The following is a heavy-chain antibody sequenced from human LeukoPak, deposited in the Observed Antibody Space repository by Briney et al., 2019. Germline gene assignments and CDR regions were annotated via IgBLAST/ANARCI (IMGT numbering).Heavy chain of an antibody. CDR1: GFNFSSYA. Sequence: GRSLRLSCAASGFNFSSYAMHWVRQAPGKGLEWVAVISYDGSNKYYADSVKGRFTISRDNSKNTLYLQMNSLRAEDTAVYYCASGRGYRYCSGGSCYGMDVWGQGTTVTVSS. D-gene: IGHD2-15*01. CDR3: ASGRGYRYCSGGSCYGMDV. V-gene: IGHV3-30-3*01. J-gene: IGHJ6*02. CDR2: ISYDGSNK.